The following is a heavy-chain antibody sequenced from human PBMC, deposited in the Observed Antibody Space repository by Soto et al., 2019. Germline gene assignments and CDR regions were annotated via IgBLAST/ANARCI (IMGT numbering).Heavy chain of an antibody. CDR1: GLTFRSYA. D-gene: IGHD6-13*01. CDR2: ISGSGDST. CDR3: AKDRDGAAAGPTKFYGMDV. Sequence: EVQLLESGGGLVQPGGPLRLSGAASGLTFRSYAMSWVRQPPGRGLEWVSVISGSGDSTYYADSVRGRFPIARDNSKNTLYLQMNSLRAEDTAVYYCAKDRDGAAAGPTKFYGMDVWGQGTTVTVSS. J-gene: IGHJ6*02. V-gene: IGHV3-23*01.